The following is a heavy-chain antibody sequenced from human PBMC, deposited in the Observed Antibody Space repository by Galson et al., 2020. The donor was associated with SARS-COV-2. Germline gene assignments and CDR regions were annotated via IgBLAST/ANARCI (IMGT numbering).Heavy chain of an antibody. J-gene: IGHJ5*02. CDR1: GFAFSNSV. V-gene: IGHV3-23*01. CDR2: ISGSGAGT. CDR3: AKVVSSYCSGGSCAPAMWCDA. D-gene: IGHD2-15*01. Sequence: GSLCLSCAASGFAFSNSVMSWVRQAPGKGLEWVSAISGSGAGTSYADSVKGRFTISRDNSKNTVYLQRKSLRAGDTAAYFCAKVVSSYCSGGSCAPAMWCDAWGQGTLVTVSS.